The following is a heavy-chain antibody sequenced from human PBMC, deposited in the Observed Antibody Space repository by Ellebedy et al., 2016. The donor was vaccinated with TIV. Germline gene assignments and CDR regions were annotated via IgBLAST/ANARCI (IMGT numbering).Heavy chain of an antibody. CDR2: INHSGST. CDR3: ARGSGGNFKWFDP. Sequence: SETLSLTXAVYGGSFSGYYWSWIRQPPGKGLEWIGEINHSGSTNYNPSLKSRVTISVDTSKNQFSVKLRSVTAADTAVYYCARGSGGNFKWFDPWGQGTLVTVSS. CDR1: GGSFSGYY. D-gene: IGHD2-15*01. J-gene: IGHJ5*02. V-gene: IGHV4-34*01.